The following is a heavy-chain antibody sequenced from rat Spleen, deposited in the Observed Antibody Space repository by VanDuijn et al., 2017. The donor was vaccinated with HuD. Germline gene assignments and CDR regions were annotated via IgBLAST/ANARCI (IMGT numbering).Heavy chain of an antibody. CDR3: TREDWVPDY. J-gene: IGHJ2*01. CDR1: GFTFDDYH. Sequence: EVQLVESGGGLIQPGRSLKLSCAASGFTFDDYHMAWVRQAPTKGLEWVASINYDGSSTYYRDSVKGRFTLSRDNAKSTLYLQMNSLRSEDTATYYCTREDWVPDYWGQGVKVTISS. CDR2: INYDGSST. V-gene: IGHV5-20*01. D-gene: IGHD5-1*01.